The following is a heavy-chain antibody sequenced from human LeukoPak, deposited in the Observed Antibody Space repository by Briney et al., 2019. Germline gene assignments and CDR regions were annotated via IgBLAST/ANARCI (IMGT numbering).Heavy chain of an antibody. CDR1: GFTFSSYS. CDR2: ISSGSSYI. J-gene: IGHJ6*03. Sequence: GGSLRLSCAASGFTFSSYSMNWVRQAPGKGLEWVSSISSGSSYIYYADSVKGRFTISRDNAKNSLYLQMNSLRAEDTAVYYCARVGSSGWFRPYYYYYYYMDVWGKGTTVTISS. CDR3: ARVGSSGWFRPYYYYYYYMDV. D-gene: IGHD6-19*01. V-gene: IGHV3-21*04.